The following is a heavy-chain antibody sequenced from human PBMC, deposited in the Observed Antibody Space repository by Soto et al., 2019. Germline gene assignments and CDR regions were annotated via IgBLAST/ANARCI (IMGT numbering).Heavy chain of an antibody. CDR1: GYTFTSYA. CDR2: INAGNGTT. D-gene: IGHD2-2*01. V-gene: IGHV1-3*01. Sequence: ASVKVSCKASGYTFTSYAMHWVRQAPGQRLEWMGWINAGNGTTKYAQKFQGRVTITADKSTSTAYMELSSLRSEDTAVYYCARKRGPYCSSTSCYYDAFDIWGQGTMVTVSS. J-gene: IGHJ3*02. CDR3: ARKRGPYCSSTSCYYDAFDI.